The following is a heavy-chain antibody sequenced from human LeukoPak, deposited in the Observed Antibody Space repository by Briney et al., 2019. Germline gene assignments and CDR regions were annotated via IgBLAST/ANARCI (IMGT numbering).Heavy chain of an antibody. CDR2: TYYRSKWYN. J-gene: IGHJ2*01. V-gene: IGHV6-1*01. CDR1: GDSVSSNSAA. D-gene: IGHD6-19*01. Sequence: QTLSLTCAISGDSVSSNSAAWNWIRQSPSRGLEWLGRTYYRSKWYNDYAVSVKSRITINPDTSKNQFSLQLNSVTPEDTAVYYCARDNPIAVAGIRHWYFDLWGRGTLVTVSS. CDR3: ARDNPIAVAGIRHWYFDL.